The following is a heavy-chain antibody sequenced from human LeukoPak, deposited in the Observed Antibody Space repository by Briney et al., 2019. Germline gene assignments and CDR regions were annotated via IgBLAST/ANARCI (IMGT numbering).Heavy chain of an antibody. D-gene: IGHD6-19*01. CDR3: AKDQSSGWYGPYYFDY. CDR1: GFTFSSYG. Sequence: GGTLRLSCAASGFTFSSYGKNWGRQVPRQGMGWVSAISGCGGSTYYADSVKGRFTISRDNSKNTLYLQMNSLRAEDTAVYYCAKDQSSGWYGPYYFDYWGQGTLVTVSS. V-gene: IGHV3-23*01. J-gene: IGHJ4*02. CDR2: ISGCGGST.